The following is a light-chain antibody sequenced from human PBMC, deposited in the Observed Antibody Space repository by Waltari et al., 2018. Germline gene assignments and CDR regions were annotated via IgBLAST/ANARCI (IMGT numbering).Light chain of an antibody. J-gene: IGLJ3*02. CDR3: QVWESSSDPVV. Sequence: SLVLTQPPPVSAAPGKTANISRVGNDIGSKNVYWYQQRPGQAPVVVIYSDGDWPSGVPEGFSGSNSGNPATLTISMVGAGDEADYYCQVWESSSDPVVFGGGTKLTVL. V-gene: IGLV3-21*01. CDR2: SDG. CDR1: DIGSKN.